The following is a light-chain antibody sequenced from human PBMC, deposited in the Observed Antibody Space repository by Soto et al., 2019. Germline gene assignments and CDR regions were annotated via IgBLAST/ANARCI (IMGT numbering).Light chain of an antibody. CDR3: QQYSDWPPWT. Sequence: EIVMTHSPDTLSVSPGERASLSCRASQSVKTKLAWYQKKPGQPPRLLIYGASIRATGIPARFSVSGSGTEFTLTISSLQSEDFAVYYCQQYSDWPPWTFGQGTKVEIK. J-gene: IGKJ1*01. V-gene: IGKV3-15*01. CDR2: GAS. CDR1: QSVKTK.